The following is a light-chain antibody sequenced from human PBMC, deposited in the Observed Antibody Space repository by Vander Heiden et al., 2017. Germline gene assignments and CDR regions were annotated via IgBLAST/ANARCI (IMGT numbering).Light chain of an antibody. CDR3: QQDNNCSFT. CDR2: GAS. V-gene: IGKV3-15*01. J-gene: IGKJ3*01. Sequence: EIVMTQSPATLSVSPGERATLSCRASQSVSSNLAWYQQKPGQAPRLLIYGASTRATGIPARFSGSGSGTEFTLTISSLQSEDFAVYYCQQDNNCSFTFGPGTKVDIK. CDR1: QSVSSN.